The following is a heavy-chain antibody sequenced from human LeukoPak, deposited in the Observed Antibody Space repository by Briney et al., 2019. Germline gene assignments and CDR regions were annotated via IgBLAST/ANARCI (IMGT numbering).Heavy chain of an antibody. V-gene: IGHV4-39*01. D-gene: IGHD3/OR15-3a*01. CDR2: IYYSGST. J-gene: IGHJ3*02. CDR1: GGSISSSSYY. CDR3: ARAPGGLDPDAFDI. Sequence: SETLSLTCTVSGGSISSSSYYWGWIRQPPGKGLEWIGSIYYSGSTYYNPSLKSRVTISVDTSKNQFSLKLSSVTAADTAVYYCARAPGGLDPDAFDIWGQGTMVTVSS.